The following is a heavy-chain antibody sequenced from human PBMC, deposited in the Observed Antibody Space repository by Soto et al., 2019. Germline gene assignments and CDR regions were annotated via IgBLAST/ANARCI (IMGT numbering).Heavy chain of an antibody. Sequence: SATLSLTCTVSGGSISSSSYYWGWIRQPPGKGLEWIGSIYYSGSTYDNPSLKSRVIISVDTSRNQFSLKLSSVTAADTAVYFCARHGDSSGWFDPWGQGTLVTVSS. CDR2: IYYSGST. CDR3: ARHGDSSGWFDP. J-gene: IGHJ5*02. V-gene: IGHV4-39*01. D-gene: IGHD6-19*01. CDR1: GGSISSSSYY.